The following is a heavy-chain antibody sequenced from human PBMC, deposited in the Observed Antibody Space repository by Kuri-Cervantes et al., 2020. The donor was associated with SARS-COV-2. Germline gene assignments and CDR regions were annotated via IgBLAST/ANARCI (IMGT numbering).Heavy chain of an antibody. J-gene: IGHJ4*02. CDR3: ARRDARDGYNYAIDY. V-gene: IGHV5-51*01. Sequence: GGSLRLSCQGSGFDFSSHWIGWVRQMPGQGLEWMGIVYPDDSDTRYSPSFQGQVAISADKSISTAYLQWSSLRASDSAIYYCARRDARDGYNYAIDYWGQGTLVTVSS. D-gene: IGHD5-24*01. CDR1: GFDFSSHW. CDR2: VYPDDSDT.